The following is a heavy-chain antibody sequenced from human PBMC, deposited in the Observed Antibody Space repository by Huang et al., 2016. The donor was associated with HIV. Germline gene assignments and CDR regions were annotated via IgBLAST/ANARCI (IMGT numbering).Heavy chain of an antibody. J-gene: IGHJ4*02. CDR1: GFTFSSYG. CDR3: AKGGSAAAVLDF. V-gene: IGHV3-30*18. Sequence: QVQLVESGGGVVQPGRSLRISCAASGFTFSSYGMHWVRQAQGKGLEWVAVISYDAKTKYYADSVKGRFSSSRDNSKTTVYLQLNSLRLEDTAVYYCAKGGSAAAVLDFWGQGTLVTVSS. D-gene: IGHD6-13*01. CDR2: ISYDAKTK.